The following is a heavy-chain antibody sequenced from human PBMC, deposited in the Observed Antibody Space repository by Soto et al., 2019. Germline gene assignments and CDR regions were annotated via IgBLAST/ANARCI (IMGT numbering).Heavy chain of an antibody. Sequence: GGSLILSCAASGFTFDDYAMHWGRQAPGKGLEWVSGISWNSGSIGDADSVKGRFTISRDNAKNSLYLQMNSLRAEDTALYYCAKDPTTDYDILTGPFDYWGQGTLVTVSS. CDR1: GFTFDDYA. CDR3: AKDPTTDYDILTGPFDY. J-gene: IGHJ4*02. CDR2: ISWNSGSI. D-gene: IGHD3-9*01. V-gene: IGHV3-9*01.